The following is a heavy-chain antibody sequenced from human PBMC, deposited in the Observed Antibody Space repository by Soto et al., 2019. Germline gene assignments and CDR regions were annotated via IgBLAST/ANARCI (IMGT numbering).Heavy chain of an antibody. V-gene: IGHV3-23*01. Sequence: GGSLRLSCAASGFTFSSYAMSWVRQAPGKGLEWVSAISGSGGSTYYADSVKGRFPISRDNSKNTLYLQMNSLRAEDTAVYYCAKTYAVTTLSDWGQGTLVTVSS. D-gene: IGHD4-17*01. CDR2: ISGSGGST. CDR1: GFTFSSYA. J-gene: IGHJ4*02. CDR3: AKTYAVTTLSD.